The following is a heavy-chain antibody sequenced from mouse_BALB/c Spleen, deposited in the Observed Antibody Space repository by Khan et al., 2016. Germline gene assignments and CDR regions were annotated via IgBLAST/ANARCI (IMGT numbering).Heavy chain of an antibody. V-gene: IGHV14-3*02. J-gene: IGHJ1*01. CDR3: ANYGSSYWYFDV. Sequence: VQLQQSGAELVKPGASVKLSCTASAFNIKDTYMHWVKQRPEQGLEWIGRIDPANGNTKYDPKFQGKATITADNSSNTAYLQPSSLTSEDTAVYYCANYGSSYWYFDVWGAGTTVTVSS. CDR1: AFNIKDTY. CDR2: IDPANGNT. D-gene: IGHD1-1*01.